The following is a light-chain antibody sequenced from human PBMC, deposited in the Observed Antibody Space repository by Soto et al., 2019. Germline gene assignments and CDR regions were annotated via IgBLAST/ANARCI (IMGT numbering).Light chain of an antibody. V-gene: IGKV3-15*01. J-gene: IGKJ4*01. CDR3: HQYGSSPLT. Sequence: EIVMTQSPATLSVSPGERVALSCRASQSVSSRLAWYHQKPGQSPRLLIYGASTRATGIPARFSGSGSGTEFTLTISSLQSEDFGLYYCHQYGSSPLTFGGGTKVDNK. CDR2: GAS. CDR1: QSVSSR.